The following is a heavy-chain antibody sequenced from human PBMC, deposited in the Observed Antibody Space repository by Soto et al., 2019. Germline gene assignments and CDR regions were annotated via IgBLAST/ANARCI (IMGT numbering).Heavy chain of an antibody. CDR3: VSQRTTVPAQAYFDY. V-gene: IGHV4-39*01. J-gene: IGHJ4*02. CDR1: GGSVTNSSYY. D-gene: IGHD4-17*01. CDR2: VYYRGRS. Sequence: SETLSITGTVSGGSVTNSSYYWGWIRQSPGKGLEWIGSVYYRGRSYSKSSVKSRVTISVDTSKNRFSLSLNSVTASDTAVYFCVSQRTTVPAQAYFDYWGPGALVTVSS.